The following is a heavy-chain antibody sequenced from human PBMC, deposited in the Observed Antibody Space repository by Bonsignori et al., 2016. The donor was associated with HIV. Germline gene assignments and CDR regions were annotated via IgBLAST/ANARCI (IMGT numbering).Heavy chain of an antibody. J-gene: IGHJ3*02. Sequence: WIRQPPGKGLEWVAVISYDGSNKYYADSVKGRFTISRDNSKNTLYLQMNSLRAEDTAVYYCTKGWGRWLQRAPDALDIWGQGTMVTVSS. CDR2: ISYDGSNK. D-gene: IGHD5-24*01. V-gene: IGHV3-30*18. CDR3: TKGWGRWLQRAPDALDI.